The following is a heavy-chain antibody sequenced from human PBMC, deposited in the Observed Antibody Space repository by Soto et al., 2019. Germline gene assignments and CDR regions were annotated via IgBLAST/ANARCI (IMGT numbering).Heavy chain of an antibody. CDR3: ATDYGIGIAGATYAY. CDR1: GYTLTELS. J-gene: IGHJ4*02. CDR2: FDPEDGET. Sequence: ASVKVSCKVSGYTLTELSMHWVRQAPGKGLEWMGGFDPEDGETIYAQKFQGRVTMTEDTSTDTAYMELSSLRSEDTAVYYCATDYGIGIAGATYAYWGQGTLVTVSS. V-gene: IGHV1-24*01. D-gene: IGHD1-26*01.